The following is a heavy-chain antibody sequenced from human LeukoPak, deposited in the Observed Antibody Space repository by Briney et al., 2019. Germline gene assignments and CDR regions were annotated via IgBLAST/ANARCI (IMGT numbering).Heavy chain of an antibody. V-gene: IGHV4-59*01. J-gene: IGHJ3*02. CDR3: ARASITDLGDAFDI. Sequence: SETLSLTCAVYGGSFSGYYWSWIRQPPGKGLEWIGYIYYSGSTNYNPSLKSRVTISVDTSKNQFSLKLSSVTAADTAVYYCARASITDLGDAFDIWGQGTMVTVSS. D-gene: IGHD7-27*01. CDR2: IYYSGST. CDR1: GGSFSGYY.